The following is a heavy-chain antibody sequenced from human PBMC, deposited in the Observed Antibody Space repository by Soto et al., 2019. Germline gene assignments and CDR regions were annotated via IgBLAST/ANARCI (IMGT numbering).Heavy chain of an antibody. V-gene: IGHV4-39*01. CDR3: ARQGEEYNYCGVDV. CDR1: VGSISSSHYY. J-gene: IGHJ6*02. D-gene: IGHD2-21*01. CDR2: IYHSGST. Sequence: LSLTCTVSVGSISSSHYYWGWIRQPPGKGPEWIGYIYHSGSTYYNPSLKTRITISVDTSKNQFSLILRSVTAADTALYYCARQGEEYNYCGVDVWGQGTTVTVSS.